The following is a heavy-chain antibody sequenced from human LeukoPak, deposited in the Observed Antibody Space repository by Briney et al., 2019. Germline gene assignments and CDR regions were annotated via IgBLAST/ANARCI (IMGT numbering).Heavy chain of an antibody. Sequence: GGSLRLSCAASGFKFSTYGIHWVRQAPGKGLEWVGVIWYDGSNKIYAESVRGRFAISRDNSKNTLYLQMNSLRAEDTAVYYCARDYSRWHGDFDVWGQGTMVTVSS. CDR3: ARDYSRWHGDFDV. V-gene: IGHV3-33*01. J-gene: IGHJ3*01. CDR1: GFKFSTYG. CDR2: IWYDGSNK. D-gene: IGHD6-13*01.